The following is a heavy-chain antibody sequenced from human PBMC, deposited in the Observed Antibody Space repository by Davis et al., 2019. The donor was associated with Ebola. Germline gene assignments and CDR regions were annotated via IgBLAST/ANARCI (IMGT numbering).Heavy chain of an antibody. V-gene: IGHV3-7*01. D-gene: IGHD6-13*01. CDR3: ARETSIAVAGTGWYFDL. CDR1: GFTFSSYA. CDR2: IKQDGSEK. Sequence: GESLKISCAASGFTFSSYAMSWVRQAPGKGLEWVANIKQDGSEKYYVDSVKGRFTISRDNAKTSLYVQINSLRVEDTAVYYCARETSIAVAGTGWYFDLWGRGTLVTVSS. J-gene: IGHJ2*01.